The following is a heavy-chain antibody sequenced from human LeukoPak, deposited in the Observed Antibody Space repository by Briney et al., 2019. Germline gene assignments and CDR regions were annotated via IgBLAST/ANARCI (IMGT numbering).Heavy chain of an antibody. J-gene: IGHJ3*02. Sequence: PGGSLRLSCAAYGFTFSIYGMHWVRQAQGKGLEWVAVISYDGSNKYYADSVKGRFTISRDNSKNTLYLQMNSLRAEDTAVYYCAKDLSTVDAFDIWGQGTMVTVSS. CDR2: ISYDGSNK. D-gene: IGHD4-11*01. V-gene: IGHV3-30*18. CDR1: GFTFSIYG. CDR3: AKDLSTVDAFDI.